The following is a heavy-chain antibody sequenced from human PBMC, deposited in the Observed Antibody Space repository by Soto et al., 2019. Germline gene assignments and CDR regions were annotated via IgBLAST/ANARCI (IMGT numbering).Heavy chain of an antibody. D-gene: IGHD6-19*01. Sequence: GSLRISCVASCFTLISSIMCWVRQAPGKGLEWVANINQDGGGTYYVDSVEGRFTISRDNAKDSLYLQMNSLRGEDTAVYYCARYFRGSGRYFFDYWGQGTLVTVS. CDR1: CFTLISSI. V-gene: IGHV3-7*03. J-gene: IGHJ4*02. CDR2: INQDGGGT. CDR3: ARYFRGSGRYFFDY.